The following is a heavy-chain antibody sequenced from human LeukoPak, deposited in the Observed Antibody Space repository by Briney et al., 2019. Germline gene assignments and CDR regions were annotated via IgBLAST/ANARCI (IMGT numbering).Heavy chain of an antibody. V-gene: IGHV4-30-4*01. Sequence: SETLSLTCTVSGGSISSHYWSWIRQPPGKGLEWIGYIYYSGSTYYNPSLKSRVTISVDTSKNQFSLKLSSVTAADTAVYYCASNYGSGSYYGYWGQGTLVTVSS. CDR1: GGSISSHY. J-gene: IGHJ4*02. CDR3: ASNYGSGSYYGY. D-gene: IGHD3-10*01. CDR2: IYYSGST.